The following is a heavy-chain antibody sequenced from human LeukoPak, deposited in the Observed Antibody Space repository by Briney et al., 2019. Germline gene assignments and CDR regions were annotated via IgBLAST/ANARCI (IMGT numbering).Heavy chain of an antibody. CDR3: ARESNYYGSGSYGAFDI. J-gene: IGHJ3*02. V-gene: IGHV3-33*01. CDR2: RWSDGSIK. CDR1: GFIFSSYV. Sequence: GRSLTLSCAASGFIFSSYVMHWVRQAPDKGLEWVAIRWSDGSIKYYADSVKGRFTISRDNSKNTLYLQMNSLGAEDTAVYYCARESNYYGSGSYGAFDIWGQGTMVTVSS. D-gene: IGHD3-10*01.